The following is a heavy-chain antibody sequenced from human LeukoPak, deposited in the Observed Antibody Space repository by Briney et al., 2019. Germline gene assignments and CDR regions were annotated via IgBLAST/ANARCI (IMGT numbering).Heavy chain of an antibody. Sequence: ASVKVSCKASGYTFTSYYMHWVRQAPGQGLEWMGIIDPSGGSTSYAQKFQGRVTMTRDTSTSTVYMELSSLRSEDTAVYYCARDPHSRSSSYYYYYGMDVWGQGTTVPGSS. CDR1: GYTFTSYY. J-gene: IGHJ6*02. D-gene: IGHD6-13*01. CDR3: ARDPHSRSSSYYYYYGMDV. V-gene: IGHV1-46*01. CDR2: IDPSGGST.